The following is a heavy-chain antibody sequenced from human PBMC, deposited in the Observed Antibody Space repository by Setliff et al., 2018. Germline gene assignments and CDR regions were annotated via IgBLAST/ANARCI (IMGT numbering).Heavy chain of an antibody. CDR3: ARDNTMVGATDY. Sequence: SETLSLTCTVYGVSLSDYYWGWVRQSPGKGLDWIGEINHSGNTNYDPSLEGRISISVDTSKRQFSLKLSSVTAADMAVYFCARDNTMVGATDYWGLGTLVTVSS. D-gene: IGHD1-26*01. V-gene: IGHV4-34*10. CDR2: INHSGNT. J-gene: IGHJ4*02. CDR1: GVSLSDYY.